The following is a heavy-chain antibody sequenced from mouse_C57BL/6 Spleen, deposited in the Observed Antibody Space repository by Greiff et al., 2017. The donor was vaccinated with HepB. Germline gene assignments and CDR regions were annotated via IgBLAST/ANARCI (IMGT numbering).Heavy chain of an antibody. CDR3: ARSSFITTVVAPFDY. J-gene: IGHJ2*01. V-gene: IGHV1-54*01. CDR1: GYAFTNYL. CDR2: INPGSGGT. Sequence: QVQLQQSGAELVRPGTSVKVSCKASGYAFTNYLIEWVKQRPGQGLEWIGVINPGSGGTNYNEKFKGKATLTADKSSSTAYMQLSSLTSEDSAVYFCARSSFITTVVAPFDYWGQGTTLTVSS. D-gene: IGHD1-1*01.